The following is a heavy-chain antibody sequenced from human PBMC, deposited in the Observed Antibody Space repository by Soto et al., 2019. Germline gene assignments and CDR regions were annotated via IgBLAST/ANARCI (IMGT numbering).Heavy chain of an antibody. CDR1: GFTFSSYA. CDR3: AHPAAHYDILTGYLS. D-gene: IGHD3-9*01. Sequence: EVQLLESGGGLVQPGGSLRLSCAASGFTFSSYAMSWVRQAPGKGLEWVSAISGSGGSTYYADSVKGRFTISRDNSKNTLYLKMNSLRAEDTAVYYCAHPAAHYDILTGYLSWGQGTMVTVSS. J-gene: IGHJ3*01. V-gene: IGHV3-23*01. CDR2: ISGSGGST.